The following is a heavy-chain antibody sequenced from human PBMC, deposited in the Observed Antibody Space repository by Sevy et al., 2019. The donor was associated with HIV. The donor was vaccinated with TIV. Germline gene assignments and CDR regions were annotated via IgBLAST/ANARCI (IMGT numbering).Heavy chain of an antibody. CDR1: GFTFSSYN. D-gene: IGHD3-22*01. J-gene: IGHJ4*02. CDR2: ISGGGHTM. V-gene: IGHV3-48*02. Sequence: GGSLRLSCVASGFTFSSYNMNWVRQAPGKGLEWVSHISGGGHTMYYIDSVKDRFTVSRDNARNSLYLQMNSLKDEDTAVYYCAREDTSGYMYYLDFWGQGTRVTVSS. CDR3: AREDTSGYMYYLDF.